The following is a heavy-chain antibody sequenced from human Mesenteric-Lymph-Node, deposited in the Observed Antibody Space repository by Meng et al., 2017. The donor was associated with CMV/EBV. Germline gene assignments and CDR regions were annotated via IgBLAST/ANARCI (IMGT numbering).Heavy chain of an antibody. V-gene: IGHV3-23*03. D-gene: IGHD7-27*01. J-gene: IGHJ3*01. CDR1: GFTFSSYE. CDR2: IYSDGSSI. Sequence: GESLKISCAASGFTFSSYEMNWVRQAPGKGLEWVSLIYSDGSSIYYADAVKGRFTMSRDNSKNTLYLQMNDLRAEDSAVYYCARAFYTGGHLDAFGVWGQGTMVTVSS. CDR3: ARAFYTGGHLDAFGV.